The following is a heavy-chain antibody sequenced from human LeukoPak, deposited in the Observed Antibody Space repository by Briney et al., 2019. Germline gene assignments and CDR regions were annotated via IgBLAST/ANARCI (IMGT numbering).Heavy chain of an antibody. V-gene: IGHV3-23*01. Sequence: GGSLRLSCTASGFTFGDYAMSWVRQAPGKGLEWVSGISGVGGSTYYADSVKGRFTISRDNSKNTLYLQMNSLRAEDTAVYYCAKGWGSGSYSAGYFDYWGQGTLVTVSS. CDR1: GFTFGDYA. J-gene: IGHJ4*02. D-gene: IGHD3-10*01. CDR3: AKGWGSGSYSAGYFDY. CDR2: ISGVGGST.